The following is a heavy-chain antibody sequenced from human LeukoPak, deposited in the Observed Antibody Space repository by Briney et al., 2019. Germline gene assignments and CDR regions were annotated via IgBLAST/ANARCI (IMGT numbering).Heavy chain of an antibody. D-gene: IGHD1-14*01. CDR3: ARGSDILRGTPFDY. V-gene: IGHV3-21*04. CDR1: GFTFSSYS. J-gene: IGHJ4*02. Sequence: PGGSLRLSYAASGFTFSSYSMNWVRQAPGKGLEWVSSISSSSSYIYYADSVKGRLTISRDNSKNTLYLQMNSLRVEDTAVYYCARGSDILRGTPFDYWGQGTLVTVSS. CDR2: ISSSSSYI.